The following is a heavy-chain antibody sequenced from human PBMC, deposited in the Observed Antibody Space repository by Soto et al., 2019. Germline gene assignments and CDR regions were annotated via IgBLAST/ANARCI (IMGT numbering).Heavy chain of an antibody. D-gene: IGHD6-6*01. CDR2: IYHSGST. CDR3: VRESVASGPNYFDT. V-gene: IGHV4-30-2*06. Sequence: SETLSHTYSVSDVNITSGRSSWNWNRQSPGKGLEWIAYIYHSGSTYYNPSLKSRVTISVDRSENQFSLKLTSVTAADTAVYYCVRESVASGPNYFDTWGPGTLVTVSS. J-gene: IGHJ5*02. CDR1: DVNITSGRSS.